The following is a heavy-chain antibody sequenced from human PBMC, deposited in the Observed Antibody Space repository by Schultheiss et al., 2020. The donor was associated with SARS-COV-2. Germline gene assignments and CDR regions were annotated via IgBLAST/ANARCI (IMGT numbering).Heavy chain of an antibody. Sequence: SETLSLTCTVSGGSISSYYWSWIRQPPGKGLEWIGYIYYSRSTNSNPSLKSRVTISVDTSKNQFSLKLSSVTAADTAVYYCARGPTDGMDVWGQGTTVTVSS. V-gene: IGHV4-59*01. CDR2: IYYSRST. J-gene: IGHJ6*02. CDR3: ARGPTDGMDV. CDR1: GGSISSYY.